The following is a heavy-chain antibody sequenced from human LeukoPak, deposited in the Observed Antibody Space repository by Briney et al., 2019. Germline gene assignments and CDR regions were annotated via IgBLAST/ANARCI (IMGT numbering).Heavy chain of an antibody. CDR1: GFTFSSYE. CDR2: ISSSGSTI. J-gene: IGHJ6*03. CDR3: ARGAGYSSGWRFFYYYYMDV. V-gene: IGHV3-48*03. Sequence: GGSLRLSCAASGFTFSSYEMNWVRQAPGKGLEWVSYISSSGSTIYYADSVKGRFTISRDNAKNSLCLQMNSLRAEDTAVYYCARGAGYSSGWRFFYYYYMDVWGKGTTVTISS. D-gene: IGHD6-19*01.